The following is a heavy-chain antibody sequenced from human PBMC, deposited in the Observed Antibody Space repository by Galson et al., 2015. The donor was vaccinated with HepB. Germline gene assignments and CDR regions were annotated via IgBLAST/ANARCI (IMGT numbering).Heavy chain of an antibody. J-gene: IGHJ4*02. D-gene: IGHD1-26*01. CDR2: ISSSSSTI. CDR1: GFTFSSYS. V-gene: IGHV3-48*01. Sequence: SLRLSCAASGFTFSSYSMNWVRQAPGKGLEWVSYISSSSSTIYYADSVKGRFTTSRDNAKNSLYLQMNSLRAEDTAVYYCARDGMMPPYYFDYWGQGTLVTVSS. CDR3: ARDGMMPPYYFDY.